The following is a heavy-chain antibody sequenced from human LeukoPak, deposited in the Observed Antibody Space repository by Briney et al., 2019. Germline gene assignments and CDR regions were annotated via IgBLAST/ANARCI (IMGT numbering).Heavy chain of an antibody. Sequence: GALRLSCAASRFPFNSYAMSWVRQAPGKELEWVSVIGGSNGITFYVGSVKGRFTISRDNSKDTLYLQMNSLRAEDTAVYYCARNENSGWGYFDYWGQGTLVTVSS. D-gene: IGHD5-12*01. CDR1: RFPFNSYA. CDR3: ARNENSGWGYFDY. CDR2: IGGSNGIT. J-gene: IGHJ4*02. V-gene: IGHV3-23*01.